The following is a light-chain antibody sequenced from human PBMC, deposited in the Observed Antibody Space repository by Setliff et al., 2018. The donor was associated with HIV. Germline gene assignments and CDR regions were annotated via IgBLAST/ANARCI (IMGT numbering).Light chain of an antibody. J-gene: IGKJ1*01. CDR1: QTVTNNY. Sequence: EIVLTQSPGTLSLSPGEGATLSCRASQTVTNNYLAWYQQRPGQAPRLLIYDASARATGIPDRFSGGGSGSDFTLTISRLEPEDFAVYYCQQYGTSPKTFGQGTKV. CDR2: DAS. CDR3: QQYGTSPKT. V-gene: IGKV3-20*01.